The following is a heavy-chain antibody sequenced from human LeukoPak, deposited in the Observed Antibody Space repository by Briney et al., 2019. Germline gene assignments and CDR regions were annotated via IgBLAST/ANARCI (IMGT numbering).Heavy chain of an antibody. D-gene: IGHD5-12*01. CDR1: GFTLSSYS. CDR3: ATDSLVANF. Sequence: SGESLRLSCAASGFTLSSYSMNWVRQAPGKGLEWVSSISSRSSYIYYADSVKGRFTSSRDNAENSLYLQMNSLRAEDTALYYCATDSLVANFWGQGTLVTVSS. V-gene: IGHV3-21*03. CDR2: ISSRSSYI. J-gene: IGHJ4*02.